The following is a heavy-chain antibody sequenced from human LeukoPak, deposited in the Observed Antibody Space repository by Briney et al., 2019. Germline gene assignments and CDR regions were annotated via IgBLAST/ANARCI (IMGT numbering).Heavy chain of an antibody. CDR2: IDRGGTI. J-gene: IGHJ4*02. D-gene: IGHD6-13*01. CDR3: ARGERIAAAGHYFDY. V-gene: IGHV4-39*07. Sequence: TSETLSLTCTVSGGSISSGGYYWGWVRQPPGKGMEWIGSIDRGGTIHSNPSLKSRVTVSRDTSKNQFSLKLSSVTAAGTAVYYCARGERIAAAGHYFDYWGQGTLVTVSS. CDR1: GGSISSGGYY.